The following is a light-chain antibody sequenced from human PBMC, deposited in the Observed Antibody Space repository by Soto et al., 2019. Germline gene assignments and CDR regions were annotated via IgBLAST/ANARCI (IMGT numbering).Light chain of an antibody. CDR1: QSISTY. Sequence: DIQMTQSPSSLSASVGDTVTITCRPSQSISTYLNWYQQKPGKAPNLLIYTTSRLHSGVPSRFSGSGSGTDFTLTISSLQPEDFATYYCQQSYSTPITFGQGTRLDMK. V-gene: IGKV1-39*01. CDR3: QQSYSTPIT. CDR2: TTS. J-gene: IGKJ5*01.